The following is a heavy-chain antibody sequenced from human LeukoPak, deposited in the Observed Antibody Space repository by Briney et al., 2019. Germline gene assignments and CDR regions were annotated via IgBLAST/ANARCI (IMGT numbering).Heavy chain of an antibody. D-gene: IGHD2-2*02. J-gene: IGHJ3*02. CDR1: GFTFSSYG. V-gene: IGHV3-30*02. CDR3: AKGFRYCSSTSCYTGRDAFDI. CDR2: IRYDGSNK. Sequence: GGSLRLSCAASGFTFSSYGMHWVRQAPGKGLEWVALIRYDGSNKYYADSVKGRFTISRDNSKNTLYLQMNSLRAEDTAVYYCAKGFRYCSSTSCYTGRDAFDIWGQGTMVTVSS.